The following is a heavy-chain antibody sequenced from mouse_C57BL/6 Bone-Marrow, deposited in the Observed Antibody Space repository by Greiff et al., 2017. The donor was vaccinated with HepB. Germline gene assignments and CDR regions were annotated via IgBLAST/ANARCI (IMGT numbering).Heavy chain of an antibody. D-gene: IGHD3-2*02. Sequence: QVQLQQPGAELVKPGASVKVSCKASGYTFTSYWMHWVKQRPGQGLEWIGRIHPSDSDTNYNQKFKGKATLTVDKSSSTAYMQLSSLTSEDSAVYYCAMGGSSGYGGDWYFDVWGTGTTVTVSS. CDR3: AMGGSSGYGGDWYFDV. V-gene: IGHV1-74*01. J-gene: IGHJ1*03. CDR1: GYTFTSYW. CDR2: IHPSDSDT.